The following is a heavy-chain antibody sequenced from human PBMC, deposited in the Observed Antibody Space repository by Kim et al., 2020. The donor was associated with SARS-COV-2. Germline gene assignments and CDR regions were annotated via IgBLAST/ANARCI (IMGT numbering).Heavy chain of an antibody. CDR2: ISHRGSP. CDR1: GGSISSLSW. CDR3: AGFSADMMSMMWGRGGWFDP. D-gene: IGHD3-16*01. J-gene: IGHJ5*02. Sequence: SETLSLTCAVSGGSISSLSWWSWVRQAPGKGLEWSCEISHRGSPNYHPSLKSRMTISIDNSKNQFSLKLTSVTAADTAIYFCAGFSADMMSMMWGRGGWFDPWGQGTLVTVSS. V-gene: IGHV4-4*02.